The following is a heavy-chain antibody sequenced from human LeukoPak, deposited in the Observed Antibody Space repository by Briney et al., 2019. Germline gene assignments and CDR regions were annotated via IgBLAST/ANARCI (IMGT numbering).Heavy chain of an antibody. CDR3: AREFYDSSGYYYSHLDY. Sequence: ASVKVSCKASGYTFTGYYMHWVRQAPGQGLEWMGRINPNSGGTNYAQKFQGRVTMTRDTSISTAYIELSRLRSDDTAVYYCAREFYDSSGYYYSHLDYWGQGTLVTVSS. V-gene: IGHV1-2*06. D-gene: IGHD3-22*01. CDR2: INPNSGGT. J-gene: IGHJ4*02. CDR1: GYTFTGYY.